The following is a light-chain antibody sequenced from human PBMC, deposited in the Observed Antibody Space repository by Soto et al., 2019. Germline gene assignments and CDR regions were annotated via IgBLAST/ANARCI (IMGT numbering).Light chain of an antibody. CDR1: PSVSNNY. J-gene: IGKJ1*01. CDR2: GAS. V-gene: IGKV3-20*01. Sequence: EVVLPQSPGTLSLSPRERATLSCRASPSVSNNYLAWYQHKPGQAPRLLIYGASNRAPGIPDRFSGSGSGPDFTITISSLEPEDWAVYYCQQYADSPRTVGQGTLGEGK. CDR3: QQYADSPRT.